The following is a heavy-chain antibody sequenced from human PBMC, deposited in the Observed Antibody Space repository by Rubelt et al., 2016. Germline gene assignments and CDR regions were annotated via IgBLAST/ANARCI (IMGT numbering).Heavy chain of an antibody. Sequence: EVQLVESGGGLVQPGGSLRLSCAASGFTFSSYSMNWVRQAPGKGLEWVSSISSSSSYIYYADSVKGRFTISRDNAKNSLYLQMNSLRAEDTAVYYCATTKRWWGSGYYSTDAFDIWGQGTMVTVSS. CDR1: GFTFSSYS. J-gene: IGHJ3*02. D-gene: IGHD3-22*01. V-gene: IGHV3-21*01. CDR3: ATTKRWWGSGYYSTDAFDI. CDR2: ISSSSSYI.